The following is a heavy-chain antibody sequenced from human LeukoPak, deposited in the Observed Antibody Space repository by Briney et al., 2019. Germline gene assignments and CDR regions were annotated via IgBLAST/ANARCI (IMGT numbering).Heavy chain of an antibody. Sequence: PGGSLRLSCAASGFTFSSYSMHWVRQAPGKGLEFVSAISSNGGSTYYANSVKGRFTISRDNSKNTLYLQMGSLRAEDMAVYYCARVALKGSLDPWGQGTLVTVSS. CDR1: GFTFSSYS. CDR2: ISSNGGST. J-gene: IGHJ5*02. CDR3: ARVALKGSLDP. D-gene: IGHD3-10*01. V-gene: IGHV3-64*01.